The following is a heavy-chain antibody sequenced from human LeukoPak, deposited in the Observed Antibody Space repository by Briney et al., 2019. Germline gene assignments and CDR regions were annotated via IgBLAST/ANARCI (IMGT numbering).Heavy chain of an antibody. CDR3: AREGPKGFLLDY. D-gene: IGHD2-15*01. CDR2: INAGNGNT. V-gene: IGHV1-3*01. Sequence: VSVKVSCKASGYTFTSYAMHWVRQAPGQRLEWMGWINAGNGNTKYSQKFQGRVTITRDTSASTAYMELSSLRSEDTAVYYCAREGPKGFLLDYWGQGTLVTVSS. J-gene: IGHJ4*02. CDR1: GYTFTSYA.